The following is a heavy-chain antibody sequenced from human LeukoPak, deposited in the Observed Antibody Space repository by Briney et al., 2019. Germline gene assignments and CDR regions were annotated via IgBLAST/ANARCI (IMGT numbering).Heavy chain of an antibody. CDR3: AKRGSKWDLDN. D-gene: IGHD1-26*01. V-gene: IGHV3-33*06. CDR2: ISYDGSNK. CDR1: GFIFTSYA. J-gene: IGHJ4*02. Sequence: GGSLRLSCAASGFIFTSYAMHWVRQAPGKGLEWVAVISYDGSNKYYADSVKGRFTIPKDTSKNTLYLQMSSLRAEDTAIYYCAKRGSKWDLDNWGQGTLVTVSS.